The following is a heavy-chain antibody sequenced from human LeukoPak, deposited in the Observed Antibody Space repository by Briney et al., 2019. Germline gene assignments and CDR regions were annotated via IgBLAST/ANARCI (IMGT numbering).Heavy chain of an antibody. J-gene: IGHJ3*02. CDR2: IWYDGSNK. D-gene: IGHD4-17*01. CDR1: GFTFSAYG. CDR3: ARGFPGYGDFTPDAFDI. Sequence: GGSLRLSCAASGFTFSAYGMHWVRQAPGKGLEWVAVIWYDGSNKFYGDSVKGRFTISRENAKNSLYLQMNSLRAGDTAVYYCARGFPGYGDFTPDAFDIWGQGTMVTVSS. V-gene: IGHV3-33*01.